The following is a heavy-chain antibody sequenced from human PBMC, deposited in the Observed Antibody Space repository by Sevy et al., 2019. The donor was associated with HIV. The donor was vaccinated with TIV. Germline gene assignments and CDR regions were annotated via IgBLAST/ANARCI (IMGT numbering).Heavy chain of an antibody. Sequence: GGSLRLSCTASGFTFGDYAMSWFRQAPGKGLEWVGFIRSKAYGGTTEHAGYVKGRLTISRDDSQSIAYLQMNSLKTADTAVYYCTRRLQFPYYGMDVWGPGTTVTVSS. V-gene: IGHV3-49*03. CDR1: GFTFGDYA. J-gene: IGHJ6*02. CDR2: IRSKAYGGTT. CDR3: TRRLQFPYYGMDV. D-gene: IGHD5-12*01.